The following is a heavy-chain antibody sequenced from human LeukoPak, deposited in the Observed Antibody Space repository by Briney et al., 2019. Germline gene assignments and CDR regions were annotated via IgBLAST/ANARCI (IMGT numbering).Heavy chain of an antibody. Sequence: GRSLRLSCAASGFTFRSYGMHWVRQAPGKGLEWVAVISYDGSSVYQADSVKGRFTISRDNSKNTLYLQMNSLRAEDTAVYYCARDPTYYYTSGTRPIGVDVWGQGTTVTVSS. CDR3: ARDPTYYYTSGTRPIGVDV. D-gene: IGHD3-10*01. V-gene: IGHV3-30*03. CDR2: ISYDGSSV. J-gene: IGHJ6*02. CDR1: GFTFRSYG.